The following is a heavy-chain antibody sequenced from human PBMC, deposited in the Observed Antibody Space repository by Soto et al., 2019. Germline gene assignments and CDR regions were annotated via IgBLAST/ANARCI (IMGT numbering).Heavy chain of an antibody. Sequence: GGSLRLSCAASGFTFSSYAMSWVRQAPGKGLEWVSAISGSGGSTYYADSVKGRFTISRDNSKNTLYLQMNSLRAEETAVYYCAKTDKQWLAGRNPGSYFDYWGQGTLVTVSS. D-gene: IGHD6-19*01. CDR2: ISGSGGST. V-gene: IGHV3-23*01. J-gene: IGHJ4*02. CDR1: GFTFSSYA. CDR3: AKTDKQWLAGRNPGSYFDY.